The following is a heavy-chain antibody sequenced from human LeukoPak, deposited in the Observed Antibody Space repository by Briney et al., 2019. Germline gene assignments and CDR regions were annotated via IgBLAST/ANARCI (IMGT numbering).Heavy chain of an antibody. Sequence: PGGSLRLSCAASGFTLRSSGMHWVRQLPGQALEWVATLSFDGSSTFYADSVKGRFTISRDTSNNTLWLEMNSLRPEDTARYHRSRSPEWHWLSHFDFWGLGTLVSVSS. J-gene: IGHJ4*02. CDR1: GFTLRSSG. CDR2: LSFDGSST. CDR3: SRSPEWHWLSHFDF. D-gene: IGHD6-19*01. V-gene: IGHV3-30*03.